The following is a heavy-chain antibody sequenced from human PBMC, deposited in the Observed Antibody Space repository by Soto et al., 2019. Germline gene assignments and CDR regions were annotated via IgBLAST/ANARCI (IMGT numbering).Heavy chain of an antibody. CDR2: INAGNGNT. J-gene: IGHJ5*02. D-gene: IGHD6-19*01. CDR1: GYTFTSYA. V-gene: IGHV1-3*01. Sequence: ASVKVSCKASGYTFTSYAMHWVRQAPGQRLEWMGWINAGNGNTKYSQKFQGRVTITRDTSASTAYMELSSLRSEDTAVYYCARERKWLVGAWFDPWGQGTLVTVPS. CDR3: ARERKWLVGAWFDP.